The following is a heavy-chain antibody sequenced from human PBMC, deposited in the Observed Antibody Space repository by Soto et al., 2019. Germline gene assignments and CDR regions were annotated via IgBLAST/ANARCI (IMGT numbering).Heavy chain of an antibody. D-gene: IGHD2-2*02. J-gene: IGHJ6*02. CDR1: GYSFTSYW. Sequence: GESLKISCKGSGYSFTSYWISWVRQMPGKGLEWMRRIDPSDSYTNYSPSFQGHVTISADKSISTAYLQWSSLKASDTAMYYCARPHCSSTSCYSYGMDVWGQGTTVTVSS. CDR2: IDPSDSYT. V-gene: IGHV5-10-1*01. CDR3: ARPHCSSTSCYSYGMDV.